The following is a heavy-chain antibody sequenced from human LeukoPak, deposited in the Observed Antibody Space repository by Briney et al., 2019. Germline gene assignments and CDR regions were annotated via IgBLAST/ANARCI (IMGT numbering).Heavy chain of an antibody. CDR3: ASPTNSYGYYYYYGMDV. V-gene: IGHV1-8*01. Sequence: ASVKVSCKASGYTFTSYDINWVRQATGQGLEWMGWMNPNSGNTGYAQKFQGRVTMTRNTSISTAYMELSSLRSEDTAVYYCASPTNSYGYYYYYGMDVWGQGTTVTVSS. CDR1: GYTFTSYD. D-gene: IGHD5-18*01. CDR2: MNPNSGNT. J-gene: IGHJ6*02.